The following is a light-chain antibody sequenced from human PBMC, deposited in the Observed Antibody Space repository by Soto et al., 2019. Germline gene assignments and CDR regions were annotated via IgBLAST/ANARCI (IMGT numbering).Light chain of an antibody. Sequence: VFTPSPGTLSLSAGDIATISCRASLRVGSSSFAWYQQRPGQAPRLLIVGISAWATGIPDRFRGSSAGTEFTLTITRLEPEDFAVYYCQQDGNSRFTFGRGTKLEIK. CDR1: LRVGSSS. CDR3: QQDGNSRFT. V-gene: IGKV3-20*01. J-gene: IGKJ2*01. CDR2: GIS.